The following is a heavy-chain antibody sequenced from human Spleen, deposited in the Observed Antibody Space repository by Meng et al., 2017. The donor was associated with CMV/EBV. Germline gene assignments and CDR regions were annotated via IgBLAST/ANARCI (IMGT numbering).Heavy chain of an antibody. D-gene: IGHD6-6*01. CDR3: AKELYPMAARHVGFDY. CDR2: IYTCGST. J-gene: IGHJ4*02. V-gene: IGHV3-66*03. CDR1: GFTFDDYG. Sequence: GESLKISCAASGFTFDDYGMSWVRQAPGKGLEWVSVIYTCGSTYYADSVKGRFTISRDNSKNTLYLQMNSLRAGDTAVYYCAKELYPMAARHVGFDYWGQGTLVTVSS.